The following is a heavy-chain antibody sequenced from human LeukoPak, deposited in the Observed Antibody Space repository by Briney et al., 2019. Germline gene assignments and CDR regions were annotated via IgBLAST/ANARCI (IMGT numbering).Heavy chain of an antibody. D-gene: IGHD6-13*01. CDR1: GYTFTSYY. V-gene: IGHV1-46*01. J-gene: IGHJ6*03. CDR3: AKEGFSRGYYYYYYMDV. CDR2: INPSGGST. Sequence: ASVKVSCKASGYTFTSYYMHWVRQAPGQGLEWMRIINPSGGSTSYAQKFQGRVTMTRDMSTSTVYMELSSLRTEDTAVYYCAKEGFSRGYYYYYYMDVWGKGTTVTVSS.